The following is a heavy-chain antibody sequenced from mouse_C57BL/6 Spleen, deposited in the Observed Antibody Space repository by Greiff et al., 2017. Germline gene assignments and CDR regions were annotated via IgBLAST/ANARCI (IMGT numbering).Heavy chain of an antibody. Sequence: QVQLQQPGAELVRPGSSVKLSCKASGYTFTSYWMHWVKQRPIQGLEWIGNIDPSDSETHYNQKFKDKATLTVDKSSSTAYMQLSSLTSEDSAVYYCAREGDLPTVVARYFDVWGTGTTVTVSS. CDR3: AREGDLPTVVARYFDV. V-gene: IGHV1-52*01. J-gene: IGHJ1*03. D-gene: IGHD1-1*01. CDR1: GYTFTSYW. CDR2: IDPSDSET.